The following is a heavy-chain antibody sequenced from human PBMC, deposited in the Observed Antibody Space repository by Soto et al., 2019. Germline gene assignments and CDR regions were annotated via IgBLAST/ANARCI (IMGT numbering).Heavy chain of an antibody. J-gene: IGHJ6*02. V-gene: IGHV3-48*02. Sequence: PGGSLRLSCAASGFTFSSYSMNWVRQAPGKGLEWVSYISSSSSTIYYADSVKGRFTISRDNAKNSLYLQMNSLRDEDTAVYYCARDRTVTTHYYYYYGMDVWGQGTTVTVSS. CDR2: ISSSSSTI. CDR1: GFTFSSYS. CDR3: ARDRTVTTHYYYYYGMDV. D-gene: IGHD4-4*01.